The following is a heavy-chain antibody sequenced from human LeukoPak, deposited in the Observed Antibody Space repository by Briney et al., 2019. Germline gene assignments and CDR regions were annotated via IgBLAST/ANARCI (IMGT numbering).Heavy chain of an antibody. CDR2: IYCSGST. J-gene: IGHJ4*02. CDR3: ARAKAVADYFDY. V-gene: IGHV4-61*01. Sequence: PSETLSLTCTVSGGSVSSGSYYWSWIRQPPGKGLEWIGYIYCSGSTNYNPSLKSRVTISVDTSKNQFSLKLSSVTAADTAVYYCARAKAVADYFDYWGQGTLVTVSS. CDR1: GGSVSSGSYY. D-gene: IGHD6-19*01.